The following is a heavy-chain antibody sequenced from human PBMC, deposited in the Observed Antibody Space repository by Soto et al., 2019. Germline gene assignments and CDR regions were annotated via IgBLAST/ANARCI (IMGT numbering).Heavy chain of an antibody. CDR3: TVRAYDYIWGSYRHPQ. CDR1: GFTFSGSA. CDR2: IRSKANSYAT. D-gene: IGHD3-16*02. Sequence: GGSLRLSCAASGFTFSGSAMHWVRQASGKGLEWVGRIRSKANSYATAYAASVKGRFTISRDDSKNTPYLQMNSLKTEDTAVYYCTVRAYDYIWGSYRHPQWGQGTLVTVSS. J-gene: IGHJ4*02. V-gene: IGHV3-73*01.